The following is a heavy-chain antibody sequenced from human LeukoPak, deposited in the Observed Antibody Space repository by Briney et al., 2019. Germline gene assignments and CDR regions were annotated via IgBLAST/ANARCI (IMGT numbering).Heavy chain of an antibody. J-gene: IGHJ2*01. V-gene: IGHV4-59*01. CDR2: IYYSGST. D-gene: IGHD1-26*01. CDR3: ARGGVGAPWYFDL. Sequence: SETLSLTCTASGGSISSYYWSWIRQPPGKGLEWIGYIYYSGSTNYNPSLKSRVTISVDTSKNQFSLKLSSVTAADTAVYYCARGGVGAPWYFDLWGRGTLVTVSS. CDR1: GGSISSYY.